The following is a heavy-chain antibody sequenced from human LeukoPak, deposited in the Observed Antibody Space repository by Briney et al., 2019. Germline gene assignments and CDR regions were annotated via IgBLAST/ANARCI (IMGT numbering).Heavy chain of an antibody. D-gene: IGHD2-21*02. CDR3: ARHGCGGDCYSGDFDY. Sequence: PSETLSLTCAVYGGSFSGYYWSWIRQPPGKGLEWIGEINHSGSTNYNPSLKSRVTISVDTSKNQFSLKLSSVTAADTAVYYCARHGCGGDCYSGDFDYWGQGTLVTVSS. CDR2: INHSGST. V-gene: IGHV4-34*01. J-gene: IGHJ4*02. CDR1: GGSFSGYY.